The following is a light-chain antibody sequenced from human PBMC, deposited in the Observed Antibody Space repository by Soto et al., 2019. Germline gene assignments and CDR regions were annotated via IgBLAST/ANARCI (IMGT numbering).Light chain of an antibody. CDR2: YAS. J-gene: IGKJ5*01. Sequence: EIMMTQSPATLSVSLGERATLSCRASQSVRNNLAWYQQKPGQAPRLLIYYASTRATGIPARFSGSGSGTEFTLTISRLQSEDFALYYCQQYNNWPPITFGQGTRLEIK. V-gene: IGKV3-15*01. CDR1: QSVRNN. CDR3: QQYNNWPPIT.